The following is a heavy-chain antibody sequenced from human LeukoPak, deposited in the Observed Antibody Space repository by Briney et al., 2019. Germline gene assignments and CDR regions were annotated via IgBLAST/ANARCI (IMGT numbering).Heavy chain of an antibody. CDR3: ASLTSNFDY. CDR1: GFTFSSYA. CDR2: TSDSGANT. J-gene: IGHJ4*02. Sequence: GGSLRLSCAASGFTFSSYAMSWVRQAPGKGLEWVSATSDSGANTYYADSVKGRFTISRDNAKNSLYLQMNSLRAEDTAVYYCASLTSNFDYWGQGTLVTVSS. D-gene: IGHD2-2*01. V-gene: IGHV3-23*01.